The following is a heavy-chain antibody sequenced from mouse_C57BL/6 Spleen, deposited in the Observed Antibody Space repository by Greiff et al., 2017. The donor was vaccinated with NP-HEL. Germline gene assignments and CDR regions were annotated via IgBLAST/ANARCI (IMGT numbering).Heavy chain of an antibody. CDR3: AIIYAMDY. CDR2: IYPRDGST. V-gene: IGHV1-85*01. J-gene: IGHJ4*01. CDR1: GYTFTSYD. Sequence: VHLVESGPELVKPGASVKLSCKASGYTFTSYDINWVKQRPGQGLEWIGWIYPRDGSTKYNEKFKGKATLTVDTSSSTAYMELHSLTSEDSAVYFCAIIYAMDYWGQGTSVTVSS.